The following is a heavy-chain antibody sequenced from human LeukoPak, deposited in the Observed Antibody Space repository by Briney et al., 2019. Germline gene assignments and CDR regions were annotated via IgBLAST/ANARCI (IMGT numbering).Heavy chain of an antibody. CDR1: GYTFTSYG. CDR2: ISAYNGNT. Sequence: ASVKVSCKASGYTFTSYGISWVRQAPGQGLEWMGWISAYNGNTNYAQKLQGRVTMTTDTSTSTAYMELRSLRSDDTAVYYCARDGSLERRRGVFDYWGQGTLFTASS. D-gene: IGHD1-1*01. CDR3: ARDGSLERRRGVFDY. J-gene: IGHJ4*02. V-gene: IGHV1-18*01.